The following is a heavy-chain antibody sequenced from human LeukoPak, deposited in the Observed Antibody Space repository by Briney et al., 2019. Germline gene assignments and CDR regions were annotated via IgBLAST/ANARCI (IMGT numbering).Heavy chain of an antibody. J-gene: IGHJ4*02. D-gene: IGHD3-22*01. CDR1: GFTFGSYA. Sequence: GGSLRLSCAASGFTFGSYAMSWVRQAPGKGLEWVSGISTSGGTTSYADSVKGRFTISRDNPRNTLYMEMNSLRGGDTGVYYCAVMHRYYDGSGYWVQWGQGTLVTVSS. CDR3: AVMHRYYDGSGYWVQ. V-gene: IGHV3-23*01. CDR2: ISTSGGTT.